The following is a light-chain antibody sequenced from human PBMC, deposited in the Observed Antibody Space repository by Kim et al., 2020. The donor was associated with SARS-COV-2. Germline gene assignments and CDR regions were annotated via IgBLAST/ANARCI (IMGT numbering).Light chain of an antibody. Sequence: LSPGERATLSCRASQSVSSSYLGWYQQKPGQAPRLLIYGASSRATGIPDRFSGSGSGTDFTLTISRLEPEDFAVYYCQQYCSSPLTFGGGTKLEIK. J-gene: IGKJ4*01. V-gene: IGKV3-20*01. CDR2: GAS. CDR3: QQYCSSPLT. CDR1: QSVSSSY.